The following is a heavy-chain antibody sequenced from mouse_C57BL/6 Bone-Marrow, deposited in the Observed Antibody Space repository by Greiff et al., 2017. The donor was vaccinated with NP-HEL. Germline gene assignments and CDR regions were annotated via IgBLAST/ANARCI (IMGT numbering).Heavy chain of an antibody. CDR1: GYTFTSYG. D-gene: IGHD2-1*01. J-gene: IGHJ4*01. CDR3: ARSSYYVYYAMDD. CDR2: IYPRSGNT. V-gene: IGHV1-81*01. Sequence: QVQLQQSGAELARPGASVKLSCKASGYTFTSYGISWVKQRTGQGLEWIGEIYPRSGNTYYNEKFKGKGTLTADKSSSTAYMELRSLTSEDSAVYFCARSSYYVYYAMDDWGQGTSVTVSS.